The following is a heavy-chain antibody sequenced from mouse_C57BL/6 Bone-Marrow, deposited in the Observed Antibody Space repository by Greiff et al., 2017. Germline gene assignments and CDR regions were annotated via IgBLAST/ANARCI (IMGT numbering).Heavy chain of an antibody. CDR1: GYAFSSYW. Sequence: QVQLQQSGAELVKPGASVKISCKASGYAFSSYWMNWVKQRPGKGLEWIGQIYPGDGGTNYNGKFKGKATLTAHKSSSTAYMQLSGLTSEDSAVYFCAREGMVTTYYFDDWGQGTTLTVSS. D-gene: IGHD2-2*01. V-gene: IGHV1-80*01. J-gene: IGHJ2*01. CDR2: IYPGDGGT. CDR3: AREGMVTTYYFDD.